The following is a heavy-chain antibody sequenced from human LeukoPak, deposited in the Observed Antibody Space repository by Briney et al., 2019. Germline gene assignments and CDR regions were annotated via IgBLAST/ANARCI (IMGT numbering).Heavy chain of an antibody. CDR1: GGSISSYY. V-gene: IGHV4-59*12. CDR2: IYYSGST. CDR3: ARGHIVVVVAAKRSSSYYFDY. J-gene: IGHJ4*02. Sequence: PSETLSLTCTVSGGSISSYYWSWIRQPPGKGLEWIGYIYYSGSTNYNPSLKSRVTISVDTSKNQFSLKLSSVTAADTAVYYCARGHIVVVVAAKRSSSYYFDYWGQGTLVTVSS. D-gene: IGHD2-15*01.